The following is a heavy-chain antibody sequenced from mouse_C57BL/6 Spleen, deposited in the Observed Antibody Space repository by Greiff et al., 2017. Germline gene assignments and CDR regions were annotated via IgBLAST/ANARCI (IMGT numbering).Heavy chain of an antibody. CDR1: GYTFTSYW. J-gene: IGHJ4*01. V-gene: IGHV1-69*01. CDR3: ARWDGYSYARDY. D-gene: IGHD2-3*01. Sequence: QVQLQQPGAELVMPGASVKLSCKASGYTFTSYWMHWVKQRPGQGLEWIGEIDPSDSYTNYNQKFKGKSTLTVDKSSSTAYMQLSSLTSEDSAVYYCARWDGYSYARDYWGQGTSVTVSS. CDR2: IDPSDSYT.